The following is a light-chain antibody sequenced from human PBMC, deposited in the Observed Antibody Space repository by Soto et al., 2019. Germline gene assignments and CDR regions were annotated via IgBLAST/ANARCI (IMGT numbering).Light chain of an antibody. V-gene: IGKV3-15*01. CDR3: QQYNKWPLT. Sequence: EIVLTQSPGTLSLSPGERATLSCRASQNVFTNLAWYQQKPGQAPRLLIYGASTRATGIPARFSGSASGTEFTLTVSSLQSGDFAVYYCQQYNKWPLTFGGGTKVDIK. CDR1: QNVFTN. CDR2: GAS. J-gene: IGKJ4*01.